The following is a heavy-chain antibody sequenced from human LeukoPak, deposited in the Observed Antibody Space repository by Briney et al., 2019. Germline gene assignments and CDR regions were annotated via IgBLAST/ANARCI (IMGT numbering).Heavy chain of an antibody. CDR1: GFTFSSYS. J-gene: IGHJ3*02. CDR2: ISSSSSYI. Sequence: GGSLRLSCAASGFTFSSYSMNWVRQAPGKGLEWVSSISSSSSYIYYADSVKGRFTISRDNAENSLYLQMNSLRAEDTAVYYCARGPATLDSPVEIGDAFDIWGQGTMATVSS. V-gene: IGHV3-21*01. CDR3: ARGPATLDSPVEIGDAFDI. D-gene: IGHD2-2*01.